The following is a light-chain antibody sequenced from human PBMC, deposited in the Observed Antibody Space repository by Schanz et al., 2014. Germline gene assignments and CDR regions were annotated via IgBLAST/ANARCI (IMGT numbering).Light chain of an antibody. CDR3: AAWDDSHYV. Sequence: QSVLTQPPSASGTPGQRVTISCSGSSSNIGSNNVNWYQQLPGTAPKLLIYSNNQRPSGVPDRFSGSKSGTSASLAISGLRSEDEADYYCAAWDDSHYVFGTGTKVTVL. CDR2: SNN. J-gene: IGLJ1*01. CDR1: SSNIGSNN. V-gene: IGLV1-47*02.